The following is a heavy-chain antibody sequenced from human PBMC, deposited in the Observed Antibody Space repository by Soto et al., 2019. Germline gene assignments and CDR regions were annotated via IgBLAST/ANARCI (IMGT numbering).Heavy chain of an antibody. J-gene: IGHJ6*02. CDR3: ARPDYYYGMDV. V-gene: IGHV5-51*01. CDR2: TYPGDSDT. Sequence: PGESLKISCKGSGYNFTNYWIGWVRQMPGKGLEWMGITYPGDSDTRYSPSFQGQVTISADKSINTAYLQWSSLKASDTAMYYCARPDYYYGMDVWGQGTTVTV. CDR1: GYNFTNYW.